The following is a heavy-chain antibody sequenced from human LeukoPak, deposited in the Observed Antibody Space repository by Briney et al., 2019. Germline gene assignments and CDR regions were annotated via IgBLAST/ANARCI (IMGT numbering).Heavy chain of an antibody. CDR3: ATRGDLSWFGALRH. Sequence: RGGSLRLSCVVSGFTFSNYCMDWVRQAPGKGLEWVAFIKQDGSETDYVVSVKGRFTISRDNAKNSLYLQMNSLRVEYTAVYYCATRGDLSWFGALRHWSQGTLVTVSS. CDR1: GFTFSNYC. CDR2: IKQDGSET. J-gene: IGHJ4*02. V-gene: IGHV3-7*01. D-gene: IGHD3-16*02.